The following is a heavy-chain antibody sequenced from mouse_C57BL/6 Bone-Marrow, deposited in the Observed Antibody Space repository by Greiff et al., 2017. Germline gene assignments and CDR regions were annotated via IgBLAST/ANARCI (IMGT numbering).Heavy chain of an antibody. V-gene: IGHV1-61*01. CDR3: ARGLLRPFAY. CDR1: GYTFPSHW. J-gene: IGHJ3*01. Sequence: QVQLQQPGAELVRPGSSVKLSCKSSGYTFPSHWMDWVKQTPGQRLECIGTIYPSDSETHYNQQFKEKRTLTVDKSSSTAYRQLSSMTSEDAAVYYCARGLLRPFAYGGQGTLVTVSA. D-gene: IGHD1-2*01. CDR2: IYPSDSET.